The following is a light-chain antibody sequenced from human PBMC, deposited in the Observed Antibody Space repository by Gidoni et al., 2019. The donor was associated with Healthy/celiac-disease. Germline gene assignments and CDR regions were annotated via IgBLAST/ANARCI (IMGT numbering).Light chain of an antibody. Sequence: EIVSTQSPATMSLPPGERATLSCRSSQSVSSYLACYQQKPGQAPRLLIYDASTMATGIPARFSGSGSGTDFTLTISSPEPEDFAVYYCQQRSNWPPSFGGGTKVEIK. CDR3: QQRSNWPPS. J-gene: IGKJ4*01. CDR1: QSVSSY. V-gene: IGKV3-11*01. CDR2: DAS.